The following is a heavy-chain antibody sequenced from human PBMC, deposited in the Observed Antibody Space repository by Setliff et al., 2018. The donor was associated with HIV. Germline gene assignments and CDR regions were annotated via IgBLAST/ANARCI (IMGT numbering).Heavy chain of an antibody. J-gene: IGHJ3*02. Sequence: SGPTLVNPTQTLTLTCTFSGFSLSASGMRVTWIRQPPGKALEWLARIDWDDDKFYSTSLKTRLTISKDTSKNQVVLTMTNMDPVDTATYYCARGPYGPPDAFDIWGQGTMVTVSS. CDR2: IDWDDDK. V-gene: IGHV2-70*04. D-gene: IGHD3-10*01. CDR1: GFSLSASGMR. CDR3: ARGPYGPPDAFDI.